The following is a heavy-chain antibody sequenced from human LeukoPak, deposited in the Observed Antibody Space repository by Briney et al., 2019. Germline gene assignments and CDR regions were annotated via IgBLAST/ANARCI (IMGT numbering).Heavy chain of an antibody. CDR2: INPSGGST. Sequence: ASVKVSCKASGYTFTSYYMHWVRQAPGQGLEWMGIINPSGGSTSYAQKFQGRVTITTDESTSTAYMELSSLRSEDTAVYYCARDRGRRQWLPFDYWGQGTLVTVSS. J-gene: IGHJ4*02. CDR1: GYTFTSYY. D-gene: IGHD6-19*01. CDR3: ARDRGRRQWLPFDY. V-gene: IGHV1-46*01.